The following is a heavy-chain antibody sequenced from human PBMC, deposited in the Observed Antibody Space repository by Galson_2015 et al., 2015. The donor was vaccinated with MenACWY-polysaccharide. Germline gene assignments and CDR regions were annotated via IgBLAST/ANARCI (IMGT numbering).Heavy chain of an antibody. CDR3: ARSRPLNGITPDY. J-gene: IGHJ4*02. D-gene: IGHD1-20*01. Sequence: SLRLSCAASEFTFSIYSMNWVRQAPGEGLEWVSFINPGSTLIYYADSVKGRFTISRDNVRNSLFLQMNSLRAEDTAVYYCARSRPLNGITPDYWGQGALVAVSS. CDR2: INPGSTLI. CDR1: EFTFSIYS. V-gene: IGHV3-48*01.